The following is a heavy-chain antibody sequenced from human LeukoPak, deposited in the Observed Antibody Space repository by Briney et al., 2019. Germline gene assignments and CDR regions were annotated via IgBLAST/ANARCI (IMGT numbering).Heavy chain of an antibody. Sequence: PGGSLRLSCAASGFTFSSYDMHWVRQATGKGLEWVSAIGTAGDLYYPGSVKGRFTISRENAKNSLYLQRDSLRGGDTAVYYCARGTYGGKSLSYWYFDLWGRGTLVTVSS. CDR1: GFTFSSYD. CDR2: IGTAGDL. CDR3: ARGTYGGKSLSYWYFDL. D-gene: IGHD4-23*01. J-gene: IGHJ2*01. V-gene: IGHV3-13*05.